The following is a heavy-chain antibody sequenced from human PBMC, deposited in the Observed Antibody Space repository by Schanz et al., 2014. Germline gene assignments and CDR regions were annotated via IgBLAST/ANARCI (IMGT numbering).Heavy chain of an antibody. J-gene: IGHJ3*01. D-gene: IGHD6-13*01. CDR3: ARNVIATGRAFDL. CDR1: GYTFTSSG. Sequence: QVQLVQSGAEMKKPGASVRVSCKASGYTFTSSGFSWVRQAPGQGPEWMGWISTYTGNTNYAQRLQDRVTMTTDTSTSTAYMELRSLRSDDTAVYYCARNVIATGRAFDLWGPGTMVTVS. CDR2: ISTYTGNT. V-gene: IGHV1-18*04.